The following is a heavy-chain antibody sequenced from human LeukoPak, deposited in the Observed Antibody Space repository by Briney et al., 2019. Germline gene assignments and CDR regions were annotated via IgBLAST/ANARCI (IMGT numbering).Heavy chain of an antibody. V-gene: IGHV4-4*07. CDR2: IYTCGST. CDR1: GGSISSYY. D-gene: IGHD3-16*01. Sequence: PSETLSLTCTVFGGSISSYYWGWIRQPAGKGLEWIGRIYTCGSTKYNPSLKSRVTMSVDTSKNQFSLKLSSVTAADTAVYYCARDRSLGELTTESPSFDYWGQGTLVTVSS. CDR3: ARDRSLGELTTESPSFDY. J-gene: IGHJ4*02.